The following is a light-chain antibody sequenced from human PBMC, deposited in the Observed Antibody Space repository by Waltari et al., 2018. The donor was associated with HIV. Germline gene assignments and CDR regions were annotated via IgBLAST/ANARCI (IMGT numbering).Light chain of an antibody. CDR3: MIWHSSASV. CDR1: SGINVGTYR. CDR2: YKSDSDK. J-gene: IGLJ3*02. V-gene: IGLV5-45*02. Sequence: QAVLTQPSSLSASPGASASLTCTLRSGINVGTYRIYWYQQKPGSPPQYLLRYKSDSDKQQGSGVPGRFSGSKDASANAGIFLISGLQSEDEADYYCMIWHSSASVFGGGTKLTVL.